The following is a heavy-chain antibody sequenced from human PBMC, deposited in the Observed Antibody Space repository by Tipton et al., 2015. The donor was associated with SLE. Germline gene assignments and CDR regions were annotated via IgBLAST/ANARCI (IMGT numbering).Heavy chain of an antibody. CDR3: AKDSGGGYCSGGSCPDAFDI. D-gene: IGHD2-15*01. V-gene: IGHV1-18*01. CDR2: ISAYNGNT. CDR1: GYTFTSYG. J-gene: IGHJ3*02. Sequence: QLVQSGAEVKKPGASVKVSCKASGYTFTSYGISWVRQAPGQGLEWMGWISAYNGNTNYAQKLQGRVTMTTDTSTSTAYIELRSLRSDDTAVYYCAKDSGGGYCSGGSCPDAFDIWGQGTMVTVSS.